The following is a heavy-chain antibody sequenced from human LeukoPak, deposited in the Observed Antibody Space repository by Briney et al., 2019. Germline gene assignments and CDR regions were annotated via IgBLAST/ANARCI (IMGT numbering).Heavy chain of an antibody. CDR1: GYTFSSYW. CDR3: GREGSGYYFDC. D-gene: IGHD3-22*01. V-gene: IGHV3-7*01. J-gene: IGHJ4*02. CDR2: IKQDGSEK. Sequence: PGGSLRLSCTVSGYTFSSYWKRWACQAPGKGLEWVANIKQDGSEKYYVDSVKGRFTISRDNAKNTLYLQMNSLRAEDTAVYYWGREGSGYYFDCWGQGTLVTVSS.